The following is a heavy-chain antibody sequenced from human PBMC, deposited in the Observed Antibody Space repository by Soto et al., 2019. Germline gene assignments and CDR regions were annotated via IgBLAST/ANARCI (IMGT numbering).Heavy chain of an antibody. V-gene: IGHV3-53*01. CDR3: AKDLGGPFDD. D-gene: IGHD6-25*01. J-gene: IGHJ4*02. CDR1: GFTVSDNY. CDR2: IYISGST. Sequence: GSLRLSCAASGFTVSDNYMSWVRQAPGKGLEWVSIIYISGSTFYADSVKGRFTISRDNSKNTLYLQMNSLRAEDTAVYYCAKDLGGPFDDWGPGTLVNVSS.